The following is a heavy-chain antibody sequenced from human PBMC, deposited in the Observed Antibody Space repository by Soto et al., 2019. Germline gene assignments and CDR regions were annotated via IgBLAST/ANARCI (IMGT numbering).Heavy chain of an antibody. D-gene: IGHD1-26*01. CDR2: ISAYNGNT. Sequence: KTQGASVKVSCKASGYTFTSYGISWVRQAPGQGLEWMGWISAYNGNTNYAQKLQGRVTMTTDTSTSTAYMELRSLRSDDTAVYYCVKNRGAGSLSNWSFASWGRGSLVTVSS. V-gene: IGHV1-18*01. CDR3: VKNRGAGSLSNWSFAS. J-gene: IGHJ2*01. CDR1: GYTFTSYG.